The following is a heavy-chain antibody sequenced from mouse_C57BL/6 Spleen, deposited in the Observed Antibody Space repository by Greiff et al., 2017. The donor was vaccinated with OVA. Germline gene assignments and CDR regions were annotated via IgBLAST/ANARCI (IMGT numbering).Heavy chain of an antibody. V-gene: IGHV1-26*01. Sequence: EVQLQQSGPELVKPGASVKLSCKASGYTFTDYYMNWVKQSHGKSLEWIGDINPNNGGTSYNQKFKGKATLTVDKSSSTAYMELRSLTSEDSAVYYCARGRSTMVTTNYFDYWGQGTTLTVSS. CDR1: GYTFTDYY. CDR3: ARGRSTMVTTNYFDY. J-gene: IGHJ2*01. CDR2: INPNNGGT. D-gene: IGHD2-2*01.